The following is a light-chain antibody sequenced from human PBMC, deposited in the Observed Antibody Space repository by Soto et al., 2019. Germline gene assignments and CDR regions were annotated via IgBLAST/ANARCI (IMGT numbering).Light chain of an antibody. CDR1: NSDVGSFDL. V-gene: IGLV2-23*02. Sequence: QSALTQPASVSGSPGQSITISCPGSNSDVGSFDLVSWFQQYPGKAPKLILYEVSKRPLGVSNRFSGSKSGYTASLTISGLQAEDEGDYYCCSYADTTSLFVFGTGTKLTVL. J-gene: IGLJ1*01. CDR3: CSYADTTSLFV. CDR2: EVS.